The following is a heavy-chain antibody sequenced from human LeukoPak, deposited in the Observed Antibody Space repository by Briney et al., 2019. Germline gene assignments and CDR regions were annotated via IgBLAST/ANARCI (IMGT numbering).Heavy chain of an antibody. CDR2: IYPGDSDT. CDR1: GYSFTSYW. CDR3: ARQIRGYGGLGAFDY. V-gene: IGHV5-51*01. J-gene: IGHJ4*02. Sequence: GESLKISCKGSGYSFTSYWIGWVRQMPGKGLEWMGIIYPGDSDTRYSPSFQGQVTISADKSISTAYLQWSSLKASDTAMYYCARQIRGYGGLGAFDYWGQGTLVTVSS. D-gene: IGHD5-12*01.